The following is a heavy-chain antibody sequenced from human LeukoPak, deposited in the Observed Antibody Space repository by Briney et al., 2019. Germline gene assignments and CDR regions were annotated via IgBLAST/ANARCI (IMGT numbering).Heavy chain of an antibody. CDR3: ARDSSGCPDY. CDR2: INPSGGST. Sequence: GASVTVSCKASGYTFTSYYMHWVRQAPGQGLEWMGIINPSGGSTSYAQKFQGRVTMIRDTSTSTVYMELSSLRSEDTAVYYCARDSSGCPDYWGQGTLVTVSS. CDR1: GYTFTSYY. J-gene: IGHJ4*02. D-gene: IGHD6-19*01. V-gene: IGHV1-46*01.